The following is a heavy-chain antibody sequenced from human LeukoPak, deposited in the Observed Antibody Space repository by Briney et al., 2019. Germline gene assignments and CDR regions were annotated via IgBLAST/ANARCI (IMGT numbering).Heavy chain of an antibody. D-gene: IGHD3-22*01. CDR1: GHTFTRYF. CDR2: INPNSGGT. J-gene: IGHJ4*02. Sequence: ASVKVSCKASGHTFTRYFMHWVRQAPGQGLEWMGWINPNSGGTKYAQKFQGRVTMTRDTSISTAYMELSRLRSDDTAVYYCAREDYDGSGYHDFWGRGTLVTVSS. CDR3: AREDYDGSGYHDF. V-gene: IGHV1-2*02.